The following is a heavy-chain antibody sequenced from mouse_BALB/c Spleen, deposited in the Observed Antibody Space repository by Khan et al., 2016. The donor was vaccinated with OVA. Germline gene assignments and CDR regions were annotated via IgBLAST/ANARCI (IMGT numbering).Heavy chain of an antibody. J-gene: IGHJ1*01. Sequence: QIQLVQSGPELKKPGETVRISCKASGYTFTTAGMQWVQKMPGKGLKWIGWINTHSGVPTYAEDFKGRFAFSLETSASTAYLQIPNLKNEDTATYFCASGYGYGWYFDVWGAGTTVTVSS. CDR2: INTHSGVP. D-gene: IGHD2-2*01. CDR1: GYTFTTAG. V-gene: IGHV9-4*02. CDR3: ASGYGYGWYFDV.